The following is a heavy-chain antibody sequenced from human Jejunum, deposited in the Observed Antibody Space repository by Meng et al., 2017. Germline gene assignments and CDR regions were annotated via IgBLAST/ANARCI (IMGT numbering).Heavy chain of an antibody. CDR3: AHIGDSATTRLAS. CDR1: GLNFNAAW. CDR2: IKSRGSGGTT. Sequence: GESLKISCGVSGLNFNAAWMSWVRQAPGKGLEWVGRIKSRGSGGTTDYAASVKGRFFISRDDSKNTVYLQMNSLKTEDTAMYHCAHIGDSATTRLASWGQGSLVTVSS. D-gene: IGHD6-25*01. J-gene: IGHJ4*02. V-gene: IGHV3-15*01.